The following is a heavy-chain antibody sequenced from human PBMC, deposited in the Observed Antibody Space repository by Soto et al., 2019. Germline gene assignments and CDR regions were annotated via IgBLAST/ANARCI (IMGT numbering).Heavy chain of an antibody. J-gene: IGHJ4*02. CDR3: ARSKGSGSCPLY. CDR1: GFTFSSYG. D-gene: IGHD2-15*01. V-gene: IGHV3-30*03. Sequence: QEQLVESGGGVVQPGRSLRLSCAASGFTFSSYGMHWVRQAPGKGLEWVAVISYDGSNKYYADSVKGRFTISRDNSKNTLYLQMNSLRAEDTAVYYCARSKGSGSCPLYWGQGTLVTVSS. CDR2: ISYDGSNK.